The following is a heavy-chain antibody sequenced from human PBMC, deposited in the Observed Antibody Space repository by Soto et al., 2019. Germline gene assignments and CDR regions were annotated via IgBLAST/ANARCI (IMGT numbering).Heavy chain of an antibody. D-gene: IGHD3-22*01. J-gene: IGHJ3*02. CDR1: GYSFTSYW. CDR3: ERAAIVLDRRGAFAI. CDR2: IYPCDSDT. Sequence: GESLKISCKGSGYSFTSYWIGWVRQMPWKGLAGMGIIYPCDSDTRYSPSFQGQVTISADRSISTAYMQWSSLKASDTAMDYWERAAIVLDRRGAFAICRQGTMVTV. V-gene: IGHV5-51*01.